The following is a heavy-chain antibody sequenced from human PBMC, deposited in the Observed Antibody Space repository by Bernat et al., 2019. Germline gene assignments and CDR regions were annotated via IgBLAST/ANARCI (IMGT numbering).Heavy chain of an antibody. V-gene: IGHV3-23*01. CDR1: GFTFSSYA. J-gene: IGHJ4*02. Sequence: EVQLLESGGGLVQPGGSLRLSCAASGFTFSSYAMSWVRQAPGKGLEWVSAISGSGGSTYYADSVKGRFTISRDNSKNTLYLQMNSLRAEDTAVYYCAKNYDILTGYYNVGGPLGYWGQGTLVTVSS. D-gene: IGHD3-9*01. CDR3: AKNYDILTGYYNVGGPLGY. CDR2: ISGSGGST.